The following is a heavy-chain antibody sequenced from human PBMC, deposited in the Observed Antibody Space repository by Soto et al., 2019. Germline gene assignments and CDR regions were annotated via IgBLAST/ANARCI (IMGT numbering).Heavy chain of an antibody. CDR1: GFTFSSYS. Sequence: EVQLVESGGGLVKPGGSLRLSCAASGFTFSSYSMNWVRQAPGKGLEWVSSISGGSSFIYYADSVKGRFTISRDNAKNALYMQMNDLRAEDTGVYYCARCKGMDVWGQGTTVTGSS. CDR2: ISGGSSFI. J-gene: IGHJ6*02. V-gene: IGHV3-21*01. CDR3: ARCKGMDV.